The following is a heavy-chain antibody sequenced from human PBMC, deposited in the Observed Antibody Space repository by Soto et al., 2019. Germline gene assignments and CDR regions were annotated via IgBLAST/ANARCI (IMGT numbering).Heavy chain of an antibody. J-gene: IGHJ4*02. D-gene: IGHD3-22*01. Sequence: QVQLQESGPGLVKPSQTLSLTRTVSGGSISSGDYYWSWIRQPPGKGLEWIGYIFYSGSTYYNPSRKSRVTISVDTSKNQFSLKLSSATAADTAVYYCARGDYYDSSGYVFVYWGQGTLVTVSS. V-gene: IGHV4-30-4*01. CDR2: IFYSGST. CDR3: ARGDYYDSSGYVFVY. CDR1: GGSISSGDYY.